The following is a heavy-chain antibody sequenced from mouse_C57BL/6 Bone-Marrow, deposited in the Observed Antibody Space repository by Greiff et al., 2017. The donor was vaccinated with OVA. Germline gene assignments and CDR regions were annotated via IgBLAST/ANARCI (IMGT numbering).Heavy chain of an antibody. D-gene: IGHD2-3*01. V-gene: IGHV1-62-2*01. CDR1: GYTFTEYT. CDR2: FYPGSGSI. J-gene: IGHJ3*01. CDR3: ARDEERDGCAY. Sequence: QVQLQQSGAELVKPGASVKLSCTASGYTFTEYTIHWVKQRSGQGLEWIGWFYPGSGSIKYNEKFKDKATLTADKSSSTVYMEMSRCTAEDSAVYCGARDEERDGCAYWGQGTLVTVSA.